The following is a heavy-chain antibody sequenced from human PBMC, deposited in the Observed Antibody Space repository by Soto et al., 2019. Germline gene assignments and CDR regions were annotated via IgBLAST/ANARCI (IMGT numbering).Heavy chain of an antibody. V-gene: IGHV3-13*04. CDR1: GFTFSSYD. Sequence: EVQLVESGGGLVQPGGSLRLACAASGFTFSSYDMHWVRQATGKGLEWVSGIGTAGDTYYPGSVKGRFTISRENAKNSLYLQMNRLRAVDTAVYYCARGAPYSSCSSCFDPWGQGTLVTVSS. J-gene: IGHJ5*02. D-gene: IGHD6-19*01. CDR3: ARGAPYSSCSSCFDP. CDR2: IGTAGDT.